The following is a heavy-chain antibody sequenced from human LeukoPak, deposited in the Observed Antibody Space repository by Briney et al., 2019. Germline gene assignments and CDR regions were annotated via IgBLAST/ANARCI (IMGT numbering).Heavy chain of an antibody. Sequence: PGGSLRLSCAGSVFTFSNCGMSWVRQAPGKGLEWLSALSGSGYTTYYADSVKGRFTISRDNSKNTLYLQMNSLRAEDTAVYYCAKEVTENNWFDPWGQGTLVSVSS. D-gene: IGHD1-14*01. CDR2: LSGSGYTT. V-gene: IGHV3-23*01. CDR3: AKEVTENNWFDP. J-gene: IGHJ5*02. CDR1: VFTFSNCG.